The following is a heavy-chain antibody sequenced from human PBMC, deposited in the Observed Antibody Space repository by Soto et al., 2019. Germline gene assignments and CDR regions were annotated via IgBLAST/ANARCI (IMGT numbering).Heavy chain of an antibody. CDR1: GFTFSSYA. CDR3: ARDPRCLEWLPSDY. D-gene: IGHD3-3*01. CDR2: ISYDGSNK. Sequence: PGGSLRLSCAASGFTFSSYAMHWVRQAPGKGLEWVAVISYDGSNKYYADSVKGRFTISRDNSKNTLYLQMNSLRAEDTAVYYCARDPRCLEWLPSDYWGQGTLVTVSS. V-gene: IGHV3-30-3*01. J-gene: IGHJ4*02.